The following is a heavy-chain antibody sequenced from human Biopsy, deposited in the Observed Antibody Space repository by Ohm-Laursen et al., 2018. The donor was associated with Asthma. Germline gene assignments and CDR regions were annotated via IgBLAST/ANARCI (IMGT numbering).Heavy chain of an antibody. CDR1: GYTFNSAG. CDR3: ARAVDYSHYYGIDV. V-gene: IGHV1-18*01. D-gene: IGHD3-10*01. Sequence: ASSVKVSCKASGYTFNSAGITRVRQAPGQGLEWMGWISVYKGNTKVAQKLQDRVTMITDTSTSTAYMELRSLRSDDTAVYFCARAVDYSHYYGIDVWGQGTTVTVS. J-gene: IGHJ6*02. CDR2: ISVYKGNT.